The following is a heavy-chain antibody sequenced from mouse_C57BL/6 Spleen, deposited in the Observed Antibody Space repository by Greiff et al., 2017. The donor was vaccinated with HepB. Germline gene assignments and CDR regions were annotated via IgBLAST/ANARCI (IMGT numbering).Heavy chain of an antibody. V-gene: IGHV1-5*01. CDR1: GYTFTSYW. CDR3: TRGDTTVVIDD. D-gene: IGHD1-1*01. J-gene: IGHJ2*01. Sequence: EVQLQQSGTVLARPGASVKMSCKTSGYTFTSYWMHWVKQRPGQGLEWIGAIYPGNSDTSYNQKFKGKAKLTAVTSASTDYMGLSSLTNEDSAVYYCTRGDTTVVIDDWGQGTTLTGTS. CDR2: IYPGNSDT.